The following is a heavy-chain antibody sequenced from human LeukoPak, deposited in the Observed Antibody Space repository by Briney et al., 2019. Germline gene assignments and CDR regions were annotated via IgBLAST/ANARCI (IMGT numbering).Heavy chain of an antibody. J-gene: IGHJ6*04. Sequence: SETLSLTCAVYGGSFSGYYWSWIRQPPGKGLECIGEINHSGSTNYNPSLKSRVTISVDTSKNQFSLKLSSVTAANTAVYYWARARGITMVRGVRGKGAHMDGWSKGTTVTVSS. CDR2: INHSGST. CDR3: ARARGITMVRGVRGKGAHMDG. CDR1: GGSFSGYY. D-gene: IGHD3-10*01. V-gene: IGHV4-34*01.